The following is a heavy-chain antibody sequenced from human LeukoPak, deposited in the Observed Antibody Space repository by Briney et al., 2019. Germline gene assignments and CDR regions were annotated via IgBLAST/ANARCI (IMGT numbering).Heavy chain of an antibody. CDR3: VKDLRAVNYYGMDV. D-gene: IGHD6-19*01. CDR2: ISWNGGSI. Sequence: GRSLRLSCAASGFTFYDYAMHWVRQAPGKGLEWVSGISWNGGSIVYTDSVRGRFTISRDNAKNSLYLQMNSLRAEDTAVYYCVKDLRAVNYYGMDVWGQGTTVSVSS. CDR1: GFTFYDYA. J-gene: IGHJ6*02. V-gene: IGHV3-9*01.